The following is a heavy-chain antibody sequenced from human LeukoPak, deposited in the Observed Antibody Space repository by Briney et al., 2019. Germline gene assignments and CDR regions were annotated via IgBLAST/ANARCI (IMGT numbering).Heavy chain of an antibody. CDR2: IIPIFGTA. V-gene: IGHV1-69*06. Sequence: ASVKVSCKASGGTFSSYAISWVRQAPGQGLEWMGGIIPIFGTANYAQKFQGRVTITADKSTSTAYMELSSLRSEDTAVYYCARGNRDGYSYYFDYWGQGTLVTVSS. D-gene: IGHD5-24*01. CDR1: GGTFSSYA. J-gene: IGHJ4*02. CDR3: ARGNRDGYSYYFDY.